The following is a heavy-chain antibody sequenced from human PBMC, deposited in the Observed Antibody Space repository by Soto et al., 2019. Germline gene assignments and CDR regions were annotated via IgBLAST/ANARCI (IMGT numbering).Heavy chain of an antibody. V-gene: IGHV4-39*01. Sequence: PSETLSLTCTVSGGSISSRSYYWGWIRHPPGKGLEWIGSIYYSGSTYYNPSLKSRVTISVDTSKNQFSLKLSSVTAADTAVYYCARPDYGDYGWYFDLWGRGTLVTVSS. CDR3: ARPDYGDYGWYFDL. J-gene: IGHJ2*01. CDR2: IYYSGST. D-gene: IGHD4-17*01. CDR1: GGSISSRSYY.